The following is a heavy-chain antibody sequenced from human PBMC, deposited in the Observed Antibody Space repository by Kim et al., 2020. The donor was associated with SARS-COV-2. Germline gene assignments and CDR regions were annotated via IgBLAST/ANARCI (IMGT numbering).Heavy chain of an antibody. CDR2: ISSSSSYI. V-gene: IGHV3-21*01. J-gene: IGHJ6*02. CDR1: GFTFSSYS. Sequence: GGSLRLSCAASGFTFSSYSMNWVRQAPGKGLEWVSSISSSSSYIYYADSVKGRFTISRDNAKNSLYLQMNSLRAEDTAVYYCARDRVQLERSMDYYYGMDVWGQGTTVTVSS. CDR3: ARDRVQLERSMDYYYGMDV. D-gene: IGHD1-1*01.